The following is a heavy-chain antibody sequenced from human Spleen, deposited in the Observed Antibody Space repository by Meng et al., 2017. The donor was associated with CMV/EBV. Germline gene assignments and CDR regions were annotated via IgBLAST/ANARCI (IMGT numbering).Heavy chain of an antibody. D-gene: IGHD5-12*01. CDR1: GFTFSNYE. CDR2: ISSGGGTK. Sequence: GGSLRLSCAVSGFTFSNYEMHWVRQAPGKGLEWISYISSGGGTKYYVDYVKGRFTIPRDNARNSLSLQMTYLKVEDTAVYYCAGRTSDIVTAPFDFWGQGMPVTVSS. CDR3: AGRTSDIVTAPFDF. V-gene: IGHV3-48*03. J-gene: IGHJ4*02.